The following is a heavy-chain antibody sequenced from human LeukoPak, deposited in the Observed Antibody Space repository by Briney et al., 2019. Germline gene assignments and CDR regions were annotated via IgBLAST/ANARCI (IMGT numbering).Heavy chain of an antibody. J-gene: IGHJ4*02. CDR3: ARDAATSVGMPHY. CDR2: IWSDGSTK. V-gene: IGHV3-33*01. CDR1: GFTFSSYG. D-gene: IGHD2-2*01. Sequence: GGSLRLSCVASGFTFSSYGMHWVRQARGKGLEWVAIIWSDGSTKYYVGSVKGRFTISRDSSKSTLYLQMNSLRAEDTAVYYCARDAATSVGMPHYWGQGSVLTVSS.